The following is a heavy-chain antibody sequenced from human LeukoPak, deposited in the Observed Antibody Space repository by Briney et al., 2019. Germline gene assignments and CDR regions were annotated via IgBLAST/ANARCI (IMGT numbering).Heavy chain of an antibody. CDR3: AVNLGGGANFDY. J-gene: IGHJ4*02. Sequence: SETLSLTCTVSGGSISSYYWSWIRQPPGKGLEWIGYIYYSGSTNYNPSLKSRVTISVDTSKNQFSLKLSCVTAADTAVYYCAVNLGGGANFDYWGQGTQVTVSS. D-gene: IGHD1-26*01. V-gene: IGHV4-59*01. CDR1: GGSISSYY. CDR2: IYYSGST.